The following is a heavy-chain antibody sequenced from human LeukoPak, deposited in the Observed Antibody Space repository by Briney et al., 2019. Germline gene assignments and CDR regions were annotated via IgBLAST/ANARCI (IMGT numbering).Heavy chain of an antibody. J-gene: IGHJ5*02. CDR1: GFTFSSYG. CDR2: ITYDGSEK. D-gene: IGHD6-19*01. Sequence: PGGSLRLSCAASGFTFSSYGMHCVRQAPSKGLEWVTLITYDGSEKYYADSVKGRFTISRDNSKNTLYLQMNSLRAEETAVYYCAKAAAYSSGWPWGQYNWFDPWGQGTLVTVSS. CDR3: AKAAAYSSGWPWGQYNWFDP. V-gene: IGHV3-30*18.